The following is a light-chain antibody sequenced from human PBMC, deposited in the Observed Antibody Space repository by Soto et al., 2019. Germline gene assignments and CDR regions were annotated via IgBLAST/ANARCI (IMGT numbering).Light chain of an antibody. Sequence: QSALTQPPSASGSPGQSVTISCTGTSSDIGGYNFVSWYQQHPGKAPKLMIDEVNKRPSGVPDPFSGSKSGNTASLTVSGLQAEDEADYYCSSYADTNNLVFGGGTKLTVL. CDR1: SSDIGGYNF. CDR2: EVN. V-gene: IGLV2-8*01. CDR3: SSYADTNNLV. J-gene: IGLJ2*01.